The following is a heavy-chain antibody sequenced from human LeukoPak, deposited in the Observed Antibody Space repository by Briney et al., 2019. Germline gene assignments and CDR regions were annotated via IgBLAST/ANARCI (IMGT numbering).Heavy chain of an antibody. CDR3: ARVLPQWLARYYFDC. J-gene: IGHJ4*02. CDR2: IYYSGST. V-gene: IGHV4-39*01. D-gene: IGHD6-19*01. Sequence: SETLSLTCTVSGDSISSSSYYWGWIRQPPGKGLEWIGTIYYSGSTYYSPSLESRVTISIDTSKNQFSLRLNSVTAADTAVYYCARVLPQWLARYYFDCWGQGTLVTVSS. CDR1: GDSISSSSYY.